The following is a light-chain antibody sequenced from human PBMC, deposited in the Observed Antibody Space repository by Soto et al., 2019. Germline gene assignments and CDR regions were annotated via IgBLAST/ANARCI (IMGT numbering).Light chain of an antibody. CDR2: GAS. J-gene: IGKJ5*01. CDR3: QQYGSSPIT. V-gene: IGKV3-20*01. Sequence: ENVLTQSPGALSLSPGERATLSCRASQSVSSTYLAWYQQKPAQAPRLLIYGASNRATGIPDRFSGSGSGIDFTLTISRLEPEDLAVYYCQQYGSSPITFGQGTRLEIK. CDR1: QSVSSTY.